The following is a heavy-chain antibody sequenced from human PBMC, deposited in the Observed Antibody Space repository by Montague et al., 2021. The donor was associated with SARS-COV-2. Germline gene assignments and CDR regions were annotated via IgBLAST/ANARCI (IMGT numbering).Heavy chain of an antibody. CDR3: ARVRAVPAAMRIFSLGRSYYGMGV. V-gene: IGHV4-34*01. Sequence: SETLSLTCAVYGGSFSGYYWSWIRQPPGKGLEWIGEINHSGSTNYNPSLKSRVTISVDTSKNQFSLKLSSVTAADTAVYYCARVRAVPAAMRIFSLGRSYYGMGVWGQGTTVTDSS. J-gene: IGHJ6*02. D-gene: IGHD2-2*01. CDR2: INHSGST. CDR1: GGSFSGYY.